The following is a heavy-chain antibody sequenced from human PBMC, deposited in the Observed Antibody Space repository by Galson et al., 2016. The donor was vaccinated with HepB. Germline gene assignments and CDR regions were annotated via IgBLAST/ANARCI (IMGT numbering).Heavy chain of an antibody. Sequence: SLRLSCAASGFPFNIYSMNWVRQAPGKGLDWVAVISYEESKKHYADSVKGRFTISRDNSNNTLYLQMNSLRSEDTAVYYCARDRRATGELPDYWGQGTLVTVSS. J-gene: IGHJ4*02. CDR1: GFPFNIYS. D-gene: IGHD3-10*01. CDR3: ARDRRATGELPDY. V-gene: IGHV3-30*03. CDR2: ISYEESKK.